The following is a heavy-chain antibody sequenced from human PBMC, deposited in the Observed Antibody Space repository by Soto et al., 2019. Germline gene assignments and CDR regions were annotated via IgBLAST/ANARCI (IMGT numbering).Heavy chain of an antibody. V-gene: IGHV4-4*02. J-gene: IGHJ4*02. CDR2: IYHSGNT. D-gene: IGHD3-10*01. CDR1: GGSISSSNW. CDR3: AGRWGEGRVDY. Sequence: QVQLQESGPGLVKPSGTLSLTCAVSGGSISSSNWWSWVRQPPGKGLEWIGEIYHSGNTNYNPSRKSRVTMAVDESRNQFCLKLSSVTAADTAVYYCAGRWGEGRVDYWGQGTLVTVSS.